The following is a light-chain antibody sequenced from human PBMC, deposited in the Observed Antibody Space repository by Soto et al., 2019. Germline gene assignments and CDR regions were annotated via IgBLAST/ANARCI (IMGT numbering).Light chain of an antibody. CDR1: QGIGET. CDR3: QQYVNWPKT. CDR2: DTS. Sequence: EVVMRRSPATLSVSPGQGATLSCRASQGIGETLDWYQHKPGKTPRLLIYDTSTRAAGVPGRLSGSGSGTELTITISSMQYEDYAVYFCQQYVNWPKTFGQGTKVDIK. J-gene: IGKJ1*01. V-gene: IGKV3-15*01.